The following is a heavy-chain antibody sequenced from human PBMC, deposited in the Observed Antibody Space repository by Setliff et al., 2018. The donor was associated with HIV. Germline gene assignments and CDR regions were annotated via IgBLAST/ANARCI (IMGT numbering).Heavy chain of an antibody. CDR2: ITDSGNT. J-gene: IGHJ6*02. CDR1: GASISSYY. Sequence: SETLSLTCNVSGASISSYYWTWIWQSPGNRLEWLGYITDSGNTNYNPSLRRRVTISADTSKNQVSLRLRSVTAADTAVYYCARETQQSYNIVTGYNYYYGIDVWGQGTTVTVSS. CDR3: ARETQQSYNIVTGYNYYYGIDV. D-gene: IGHD3-9*01. V-gene: IGHV4-59*01.